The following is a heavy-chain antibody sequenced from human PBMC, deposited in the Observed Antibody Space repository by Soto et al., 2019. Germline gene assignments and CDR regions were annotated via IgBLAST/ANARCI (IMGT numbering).Heavy chain of an antibody. CDR3: AREMGSSYDILTQGYYYYMDV. V-gene: IGHV3-21*01. D-gene: IGHD3-9*01. Sequence: PGGSLRLSCAASGFTFSSYSMNWVRQAPGKGLEWVSSISSSSSYIYYADSVKGRFTISRDNAKNSLYLQMNSLRAEDTAVYYCAREMGSSYDILTQGYYYYMDVWGKGTTVTVSS. CDR1: GFTFSSYS. CDR2: ISSSSSYI. J-gene: IGHJ6*03.